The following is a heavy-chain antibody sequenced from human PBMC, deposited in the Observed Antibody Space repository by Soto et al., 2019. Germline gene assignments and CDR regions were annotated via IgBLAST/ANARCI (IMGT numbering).Heavy chain of an antibody. J-gene: IGHJ4*02. V-gene: IGHV3-23*01. CDR1: GLTFSSYP. CDR3: AYSSTPFDY. CDR2: ISGSGGST. Sequence: GSLRLSCAAPGLTFSSYPMWLVRQAPGKGLEWVSAISGSGGSTYYADSVKGRFTISRDNSKNTLYLQMNSLRAEDTAVYYCAYSSTPFDYWGQGTLVTVSS. D-gene: IGHD6-13*01.